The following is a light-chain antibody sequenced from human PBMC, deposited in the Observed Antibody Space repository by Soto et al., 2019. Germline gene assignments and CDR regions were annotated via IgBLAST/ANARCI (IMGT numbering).Light chain of an antibody. J-gene: IGKJ5*01. Sequence: EFVLTQSPGTLSLSPGERAPLSCRASQSLTNSFIAWYQQRPGQAPRLLIYDTSSRASGIPDRFSGSGSGTEFTLTISSLQSEDFAVYYCQQFHNWPPITFGQGTRLEIK. CDR1: QSLTNSF. CDR2: DTS. V-gene: IGKV3-20*01. CDR3: QQFHNWPPIT.